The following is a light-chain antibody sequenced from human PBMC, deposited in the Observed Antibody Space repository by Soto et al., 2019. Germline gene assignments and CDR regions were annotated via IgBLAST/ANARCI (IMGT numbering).Light chain of an antibody. CDR1: QRVSSGY. CDR2: GAS. Sequence: PGERATLSCKTSQRVSSGYLAWYQQKPGQAPRLLIYGASNRATDIPDRFSGRGSGTDFTLTISRLDPEDFAVYYCQQYVSSPTSSTFGQGARLEIK. V-gene: IGKV3-20*01. J-gene: IGKJ5*01. CDR3: QQYVSSPTSST.